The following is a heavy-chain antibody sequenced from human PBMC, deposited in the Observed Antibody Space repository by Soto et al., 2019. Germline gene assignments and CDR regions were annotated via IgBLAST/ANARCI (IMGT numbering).Heavy chain of an antibody. CDR3: ARLNDYGDYARWWYFDY. V-gene: IGHV5-51*01. CDR1: GYSFTSYW. D-gene: IGHD4-17*01. J-gene: IGHJ4*02. Sequence: GESLKIPCKGSGYSFTSYWIGWVRQMPGKGLEWMGIIYPGDSDTRYSPSFQGQVTISADKSISTAYLQWSSLKASDTAMYYCARLNDYGDYARWWYFDYWGQGTLVTVSS. CDR2: IYPGDSDT.